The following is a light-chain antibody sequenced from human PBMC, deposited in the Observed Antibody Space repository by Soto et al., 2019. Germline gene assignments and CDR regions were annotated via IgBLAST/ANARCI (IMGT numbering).Light chain of an antibody. V-gene: IGKV3-15*01. CDR3: QQHNEGPPWT. CDR1: QTINSN. J-gene: IGKJ1*01. CDR2: GAS. Sequence: IVMPQSPATLSVSPGERVTLSCRASQTINSNLAWYQRRPGQAPRLLIYGASTRASGIPVRSRGSGSGTEFTLTISSLQSEDCAVYDCQQHNEGPPWTFGQGTKVES.